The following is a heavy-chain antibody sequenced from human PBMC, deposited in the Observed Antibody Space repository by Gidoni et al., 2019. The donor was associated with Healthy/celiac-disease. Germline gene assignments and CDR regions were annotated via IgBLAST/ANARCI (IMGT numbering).Heavy chain of an antibody. CDR1: GFSLSTSGMR. V-gene: IGHV2-70*04. J-gene: IGHJ4*02. CDR3: ARCSRDGYNIFDY. D-gene: IGHD2-2*01. CDR2: MDWDDDK. Sequence: QVTLKESGPALVNPTQTLTLTCTFSGFSLSTSGMRVSWIRQPPGKALEWLARMDWDDDKFYSTSLKTRLTISKDTSKNQVVLTMTNMDPVDTATYYCARCSRDGYNIFDYWGQGTLVTVSS.